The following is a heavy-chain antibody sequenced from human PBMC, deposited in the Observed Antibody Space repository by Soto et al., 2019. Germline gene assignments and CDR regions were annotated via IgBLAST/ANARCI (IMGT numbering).Heavy chain of an antibody. Sequence: EVQLVESGGGLVQPGGSLILSCAAYGFTFSTYSVNWVRHAPGKGLEWVSYIISSSSPLCYADSVQGRFTISIDNAKNSVYLQMNSLRDEDTAVFYCARDGGGESIGSTHYYYYVIDVWLPGTPVTVSS. CDR2: IISSSSPL. CDR3: ARDGGGESIGSTHYYYYVIDV. V-gene: IGHV3-48*02. D-gene: IGHD3-22*01. CDR1: GFTFSTYS. J-gene: IGHJ6*01.